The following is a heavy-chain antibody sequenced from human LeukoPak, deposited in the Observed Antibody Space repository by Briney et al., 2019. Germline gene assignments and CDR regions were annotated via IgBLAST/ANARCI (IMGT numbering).Heavy chain of an antibody. D-gene: IGHD3-10*01. J-gene: IGHJ5*02. CDR3: ARDGPPGVRGVIRCFHP. Sequence: SVKVSCKASGGTFSSYAISWVRQAPGQGLEWMGRIIPIFDTTNYAQNFQGRVRISTDESTSTAYMEVSSLRSEDTAVYYCARDGPPGVRGVIRCFHPWGQGTLVTVSS. V-gene: IGHV1-69*05. CDR2: IIPIFDTT. CDR1: GGTFSSYA.